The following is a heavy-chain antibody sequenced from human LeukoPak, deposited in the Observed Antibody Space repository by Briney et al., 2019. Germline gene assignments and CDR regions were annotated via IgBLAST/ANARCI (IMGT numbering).Heavy chain of an antibody. J-gene: IGHJ4*02. CDR2: INWNGGST. CDR3: ARAHYSGSFGY. D-gene: IGHD1-26*01. Sequence: GGSLRLSCAPSGFIFDDYGMSWVRQAPGKGLEWVSGINWNGGSTGYADSVKGRFTISRDNAKNSLYLQMNSLRAEDTALYYCARAHYSGSFGYWGQGTLVTVSS. V-gene: IGHV3-20*04. CDR1: GFIFDDYG.